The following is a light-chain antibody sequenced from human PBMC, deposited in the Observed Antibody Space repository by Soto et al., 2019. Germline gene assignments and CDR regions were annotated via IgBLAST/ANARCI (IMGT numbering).Light chain of an antibody. CDR3: QQYNNWPPWT. CDR1: QSVSNN. Sequence: EIVRTQSPATLSVCPGERATLSCRASQSVSNNLAWYQQKPGQAPRLLIYGASTRATGIPARFSGSGSGTEFTLTISSLQAEDFAVYCCQQYNNWPPWTFGQGTKVDIK. V-gene: IGKV3-15*01. CDR2: GAS. J-gene: IGKJ1*01.